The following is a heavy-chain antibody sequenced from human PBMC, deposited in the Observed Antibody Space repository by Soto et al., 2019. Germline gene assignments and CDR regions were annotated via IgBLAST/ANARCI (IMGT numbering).Heavy chain of an antibody. D-gene: IGHD2-15*01. J-gene: IGHJ4*02. V-gene: IGHV3-30-3*01. CDR1: GFTFSSYA. CDR2: ISYDGSNK. Sequence: GGSLRLSCAASGFTFSSYAMHWVRQAPGKGLEWVAVISYDGSNKYYADSVKGRFTISRDNSKNTLYLQMNSLRAEDTAVYYCARDGSKVVVADPLDYWGQGTLVTVSS. CDR3: ARDGSKVVVADPLDY.